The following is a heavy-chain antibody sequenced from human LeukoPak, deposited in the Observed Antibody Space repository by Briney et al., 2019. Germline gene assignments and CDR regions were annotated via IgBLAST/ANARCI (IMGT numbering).Heavy chain of an antibody. CDR3: AGGGTSLHY. J-gene: IGHJ4*02. Sequence: PGRSLRLSCAASGFTFSSYGMHWVRQAPGKGLEWVAVIWYDGSNKYYADSVKGRLTISRDNSKNTLYLQMNSLRAEDTAVYYCAGGGTSLHYWGQGTLVTVSS. CDR1: GFTFSSYG. D-gene: IGHD3-16*01. CDR2: IWYDGSNK. V-gene: IGHV3-33*01.